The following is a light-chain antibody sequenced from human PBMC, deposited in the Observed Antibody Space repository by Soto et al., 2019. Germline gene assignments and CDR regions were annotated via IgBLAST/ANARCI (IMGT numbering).Light chain of an antibody. CDR2: ENN. V-gene: IGLV1-51*02. J-gene: IGLJ1*01. Sequence: QSVLTQPPSVSAAPGQKVTISCSGSSSNIGNNYVSWYQQLPGTAPKLLIYENNKRPSGIPDRFSGSKSGTSATLGITGLQSGDEADYYCGTWYSSLSAYVFRTGTKVTVL. CDR1: SSNIGNNY. CDR3: GTWYSSLSAYV.